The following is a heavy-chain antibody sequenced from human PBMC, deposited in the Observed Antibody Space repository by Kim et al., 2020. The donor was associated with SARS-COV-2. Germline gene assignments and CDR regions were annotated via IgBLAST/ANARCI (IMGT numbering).Heavy chain of an antibody. D-gene: IGHD3-22*01. V-gene: IGHV1-3*01. CDR2: INAGNGNT. CDR1: GYTFTSYA. CDR3: ARGEYYYDSSGYYLSNIGWFDP. Sequence: ASVKVSCKASGYTFTSYAMHWVRQAPGQRLEWMGWINAGNGNTKYSQKFQGRVTITRDTSASTAYMELSSLRSEDTAVYYCARGEYYYDSSGYYLSNIGWFDPWGQGTLVTVSS. J-gene: IGHJ5*02.